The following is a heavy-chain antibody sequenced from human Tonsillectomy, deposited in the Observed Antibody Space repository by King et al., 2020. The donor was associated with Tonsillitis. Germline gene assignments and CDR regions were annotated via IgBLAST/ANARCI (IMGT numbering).Heavy chain of an antibody. V-gene: IGHV3-15*01. CDR3: TTDFISATCYGGAWFDT. D-gene: IGHD2-2*01. CDR2: IKSKIDGETT. Sequence: VQLVEYGGGLVKPGGSVRLSCAASGFTFSYAWMNWVRQAPGKGLEWVGRIKSKIDGETTDYAAPVRGRFIISRDDSKNTLYLQMNSLKTEDTAVYYCTTDFISATCYGGAWFDTWGRGSLVTVSS. J-gene: IGHJ5*02. CDR1: GFTFSYAW.